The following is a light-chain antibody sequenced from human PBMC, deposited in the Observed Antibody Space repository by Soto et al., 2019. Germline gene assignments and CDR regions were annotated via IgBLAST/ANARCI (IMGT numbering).Light chain of an antibody. V-gene: IGKV3-20*01. Sequence: EIVLTQSPGTLSLSPGERATLSCRASQSVSNNYLAWYQQKPGQAPRLLIYGASNRATGIPDRFSGSGSGTDFTLTISSLQSEDFAFYYCQQFHYWWTFGQGTKVDI. J-gene: IGKJ1*01. CDR3: QQFHYWWT. CDR2: GAS. CDR1: QSVSNNY.